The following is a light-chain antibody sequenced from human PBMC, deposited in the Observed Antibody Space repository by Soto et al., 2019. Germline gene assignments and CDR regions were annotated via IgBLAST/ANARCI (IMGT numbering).Light chain of an antibody. CDR1: NTDVGSYDL. V-gene: IGLV2-23*02. CDR3: CSYAGSTSWV. CDR2: EVN. Sequence: QSALTQPASVSGSPGQSLTISCTGTNTDVGSYDLVSWYQHHPGKAPRLIIYEVNKRPSGISDRFSGSKSGNTASLTISGLLTEDEGDFHCCSYAGSTSWVFGGGTQLTVL. J-gene: IGLJ3*02.